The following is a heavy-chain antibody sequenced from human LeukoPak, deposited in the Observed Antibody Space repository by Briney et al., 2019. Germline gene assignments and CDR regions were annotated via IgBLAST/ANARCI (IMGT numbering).Heavy chain of an antibody. Sequence: GASVKVSCKASGGTFSSYAISWVRQAPGQGLEWMGGIIPIFGTANYAQKFQGRVTITADKSTSTAYMELSSLRSEDTAVYYCAREGELGTYFDYWGQGTLVTVSS. CDR2: IIPIFGTA. V-gene: IGHV1-69*06. CDR3: AREGELGTYFDY. CDR1: GGTFSSYA. J-gene: IGHJ4*02. D-gene: IGHD1-26*01.